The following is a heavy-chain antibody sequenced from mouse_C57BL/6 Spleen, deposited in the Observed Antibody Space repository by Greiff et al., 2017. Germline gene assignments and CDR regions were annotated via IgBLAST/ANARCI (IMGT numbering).Heavy chain of an antibody. Sequence: QVQLQQSGAELVKPGASVKMSCKASGYTFTSYWITWVKQRPGQGLEWIGDIYPGSGSTNYNEKFKSKATLTVDTSSSTAYMQLSSLTSEDSAVYYCARDDGYYVDYYAMDYWGQGTSVTVSS. V-gene: IGHV1-55*01. CDR2: IYPGSGST. CDR3: ARDDGYYVDYYAMDY. J-gene: IGHJ4*01. D-gene: IGHD2-3*01. CDR1: GYTFTSYW.